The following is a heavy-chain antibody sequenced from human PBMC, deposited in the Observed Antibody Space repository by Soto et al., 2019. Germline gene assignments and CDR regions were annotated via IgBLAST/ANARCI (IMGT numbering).Heavy chain of an antibody. CDR2: IYYTGHT. CDR1: GDSISSYY. CDR3: ARTYDGSGPNSGGYGFDI. Sequence: SETLSLTCSVSGDSISSYYWSWIRQPPGKGLEWIAYIYYTGHTSYNPSLKSRVSISLDTSKNQFSLKLSSVTAADTAVYYFARTYDGSGPNSGGYGFDIWGQGTMVTVSS. D-gene: IGHD3-22*01. V-gene: IGHV4-59*01. J-gene: IGHJ3*02.